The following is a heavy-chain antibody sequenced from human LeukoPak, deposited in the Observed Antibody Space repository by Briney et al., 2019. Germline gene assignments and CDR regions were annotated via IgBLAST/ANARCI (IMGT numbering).Heavy chain of an antibody. V-gene: IGHV3-30*03. Sequence: GGSLRLSCAASGFTFNSNGLHWVRQAPGKGLEWVAVISPDGGEESYGDSVQGRFTISRDNSKNTLYLQMNSLRAEDTAVYYCARVPSSYDILTGYLDVWGQGTTVTVSS. J-gene: IGHJ6*02. D-gene: IGHD3-9*01. CDR2: ISPDGGEE. CDR3: ARVPSSYDILTGYLDV. CDR1: GFTFNSNG.